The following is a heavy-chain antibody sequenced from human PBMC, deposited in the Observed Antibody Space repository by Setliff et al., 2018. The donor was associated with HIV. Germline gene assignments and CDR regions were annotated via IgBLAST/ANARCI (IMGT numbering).Heavy chain of an antibody. CDR1: GGTFSSYA. J-gene: IGHJ4*01. D-gene: IGHD3-10*01. V-gene: IGHV1-69*13. Sequence: SVKVSCKASGGTFSSYAISWVRQAPGQGLEWMGGIIPIFGTANYAQKFQGRVTITADESTSTAYMELSSLRSDDTAVYFCARGALLAVFDFDHWGHGTQVTVSS. CDR2: IIPIFGTA. CDR3: ARGALLAVFDFDH.